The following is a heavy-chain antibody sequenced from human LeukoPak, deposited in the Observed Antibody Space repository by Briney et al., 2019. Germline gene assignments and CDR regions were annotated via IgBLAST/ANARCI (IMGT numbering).Heavy chain of an antibody. Sequence: PSQTLSLTCTVSGGSISSGGYYWSWIRQHPGKGLEWIGYIYYSGSTYYNPSLKSRVTISVDTSKNQFSLKLSSVTAADTAVYYCARRYDYVWGSYRDIEYYFDYWGQGTLVTVSS. J-gene: IGHJ4*02. CDR1: GGSISSGGYY. D-gene: IGHD3-16*02. CDR3: ARRYDYVWGSYRDIEYYFDY. V-gene: IGHV4-31*03. CDR2: IYYSGST.